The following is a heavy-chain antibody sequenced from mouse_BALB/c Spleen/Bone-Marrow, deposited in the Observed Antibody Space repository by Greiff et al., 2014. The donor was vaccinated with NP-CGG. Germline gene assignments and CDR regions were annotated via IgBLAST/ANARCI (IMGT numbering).Heavy chain of an antibody. CDR2: INPYNDGT. V-gene: IGHV1-14*01. J-gene: IGHJ2*01. CDR1: GYIFTSYV. D-gene: IGHD1-1*01. CDR3: ARSEYFGSSYDY. Sequence: EVQLVESGPELVKPGASVKMSCKASGYIFTSYVMHWMKQKPGQGLEWIGYINPYNDGTKYNETFKGKATLTSDKSSSTAYMDLSSLTSEDSAVYFCARSEYFGSSYDYWGQGTTLTVSS.